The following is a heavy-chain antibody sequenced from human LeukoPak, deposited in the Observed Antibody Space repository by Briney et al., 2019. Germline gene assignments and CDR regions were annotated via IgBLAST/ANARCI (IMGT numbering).Heavy chain of an antibody. J-gene: IGHJ4*02. V-gene: IGHV4-61*02. CDR3: ARENYGDYPFDY. CDR2: IYTSGST. CDR1: GGSISSCSYY. D-gene: IGHD4-17*01. Sequence: NSSQTLSLTCTVSGGSISSCSYYWSWIRQPAGKGLEWIGRIYTSGSTNYNPSLKSRVTISVDTSKNQFSLKLSSVTAADTAVYYCARENYGDYPFDYWGQGTLVTVSS.